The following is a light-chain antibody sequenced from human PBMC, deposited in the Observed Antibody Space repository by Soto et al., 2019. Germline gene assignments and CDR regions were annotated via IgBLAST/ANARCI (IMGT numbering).Light chain of an antibody. CDR1: QSISDF. J-gene: IGKJ2*01. Sequence: DIQLTQSPSSLSASVGDRVTITCRASQSISDFLNWYQQKPGKAPELLMYAASRLQSGVPSRFSGSGSGTDFTLTINSLQPEDFATYFCQQAYITPYTFGQGTKLEIK. CDR3: QQAYITPYT. V-gene: IGKV1-39*01. CDR2: AAS.